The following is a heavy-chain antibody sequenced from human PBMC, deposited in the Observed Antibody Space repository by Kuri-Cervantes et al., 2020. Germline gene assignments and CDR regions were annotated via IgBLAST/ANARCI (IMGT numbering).Heavy chain of an antibody. J-gene: IGHJ4*02. Sequence: GESLKISCAASGFTFSSYAMSWFRQAPGKGLEWVSTSGNGGGTYYADSVKGRFSISRDNSKNTLYLEMNSRRAEDTAVYYCAKRATSSRYYFDFWGQGTLITVSS. CDR3: AKRATSSRYYFDF. D-gene: IGHD6-13*01. CDR1: GFTFSSYA. V-gene: IGHV3-23*01. CDR2: SGNGGGT.